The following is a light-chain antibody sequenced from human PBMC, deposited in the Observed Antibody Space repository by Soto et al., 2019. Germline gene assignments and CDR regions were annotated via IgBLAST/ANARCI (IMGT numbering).Light chain of an antibody. CDR2: GAS. CDR3: QQYCSSPWT. J-gene: IGKJ1*01. V-gene: IGKV3-20*01. Sequence: IVLTQSPGTLSLSPGERATLSCRASQSVSSNYLAWYQQKPGQAPRPLIYGASSRATGIPDRFSGSGAGTDFTLTISRLEPEDLAVYDCQQYCSSPWTFGQGTMVEIK. CDR1: QSVSSNY.